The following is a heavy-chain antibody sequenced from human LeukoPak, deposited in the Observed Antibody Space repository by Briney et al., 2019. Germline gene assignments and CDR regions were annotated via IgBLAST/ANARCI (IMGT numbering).Heavy chain of an antibody. CDR1: GGTFSSYA. CDR3: ARDRGGRYYDSSGYLDY. V-gene: IGHV1-69*06. J-gene: IGHJ4*02. D-gene: IGHD3-22*01. CDR2: IIPIFGTT. Sequence: SVKVSCKASGGTFSSYAISWVRQAPGQGLEWMGGIIPIFGTTNYAQKFQDRVTITADKSTSTAYMELSSLRSEDTAVYYCARDRGGRYYDSSGYLDYWGQGTLVTVSS.